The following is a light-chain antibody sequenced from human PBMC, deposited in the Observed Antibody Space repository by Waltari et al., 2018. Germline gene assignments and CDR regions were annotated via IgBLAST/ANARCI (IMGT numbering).Light chain of an antibody. V-gene: IGKV1-5*03. CDR1: QSIGTW. Sequence: DIQMTQSPSTLSASVGDRVTITCRASQSIGTWLAWYQQKPGKAPKALIYKMSILERGVPSRFSGSGSGTEFTLTISSLQPDDFATYYCQQYDSHSATTFGQGTKVDI. J-gene: IGKJ2*01. CDR2: KMS. CDR3: QQYDSHSATT.